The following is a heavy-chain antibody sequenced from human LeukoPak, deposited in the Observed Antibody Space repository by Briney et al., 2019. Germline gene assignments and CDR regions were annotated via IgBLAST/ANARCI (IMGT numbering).Heavy chain of an antibody. Sequence: ASVKVSCKPSGYIFRNYDINWVRQAPGQGLEWMGWMNRENGNTGYAQKFHGRVTMTRHAPTNTAYMELTNLRSEDTAVYFCATPMANTFDAFDIWGQGSRVTVSS. D-gene: IGHD5-24*01. CDR1: GYIFRNYD. J-gene: IGHJ3*02. CDR3: ATPMANTFDAFDI. V-gene: IGHV1-8*01. CDR2: MNRENGNT.